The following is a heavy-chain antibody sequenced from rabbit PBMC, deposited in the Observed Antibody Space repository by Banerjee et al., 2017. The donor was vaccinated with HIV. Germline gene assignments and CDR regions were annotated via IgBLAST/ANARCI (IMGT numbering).Heavy chain of an antibody. J-gene: IGHJ4*01. Sequence: QRQLEESGAGLVKPGGSLTLTCKASGLDFSSSYWICWVRQAPGKGLEWIACIYTGSGSALYVSWAKGRFTISKTSSTTVTLQMTSLTAADTATYFCAREESDGGGHLKLWGQGTLVTVS. CDR2: IYTGSGSA. CDR1: GLDFSSSYW. CDR3: AREESDGGGHLKL. V-gene: IGHV1S45*01. D-gene: IGHD2-1*01.